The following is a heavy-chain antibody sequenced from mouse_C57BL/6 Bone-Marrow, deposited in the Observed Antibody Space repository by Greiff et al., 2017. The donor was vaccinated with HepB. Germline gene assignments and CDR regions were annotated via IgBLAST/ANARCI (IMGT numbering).Heavy chain of an antibody. Sequence: QVQLQQPGAEFVKPGASVKLSCKASGYTFTSYWMQWVKQRPGQGLEWIGEIDPSDSYINYNQKFKGKATLTVDTSSSTAYMQLGSLTSEDSAVYYGARRASLLSWFAYWGQGTLVTVSA. CDR2: IDPSDSYI. CDR3: ARRASLLSWFAY. V-gene: IGHV1-50*01. CDR1: GYTFTSYW. J-gene: IGHJ3*01. D-gene: IGHD3-1*01.